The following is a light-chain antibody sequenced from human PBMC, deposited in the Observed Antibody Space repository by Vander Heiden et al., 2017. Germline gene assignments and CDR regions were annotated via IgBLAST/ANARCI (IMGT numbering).Light chain of an antibody. CDR3: QQSYSTPWT. Sequence: DIQMTQSPSSLSASVVDRVTITCRASQSISSYLNWYQQKPGKAPKLLIYAASSLQSGVPSRFSGSGSGTDFTLTISSLRPEDFATYYCQQSYSTPWTFGQGTTVEIK. V-gene: IGKV1-39*01. CDR1: QSISSY. CDR2: AAS. J-gene: IGKJ1*01.